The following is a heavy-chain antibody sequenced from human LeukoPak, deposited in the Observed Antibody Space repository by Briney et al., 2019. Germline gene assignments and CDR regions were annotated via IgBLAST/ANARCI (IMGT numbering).Heavy chain of an antibody. CDR1: GGSISSNSYY. J-gene: IGHJ4*02. Sequence: SETLSLTCAVSGGSISSNSYYWGWIRQPPGKGLEWIGSIYYSGSTYYNPSLKSRVTISVDTSKNQFSLKLSSVTAADTAVYYCAREHSKTYYYDSSGTGYFDYWGQGTLVTVSS. CDR3: AREHSKTYYYDSSGTGYFDY. V-gene: IGHV4-39*07. CDR2: IYYSGST. D-gene: IGHD3-22*01.